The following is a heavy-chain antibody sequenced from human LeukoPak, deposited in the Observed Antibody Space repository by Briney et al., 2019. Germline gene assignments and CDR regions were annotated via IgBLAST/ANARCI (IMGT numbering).Heavy chain of an antibody. V-gene: IGHV1-18*01. CDR2: ISAYNGNT. D-gene: IGHD3-10*01. Sequence: ASVKVSCTASGYTFTSYGISWVRRAPGQGLEWMGWISAYNGNTNYAQKLQGRVTMTTDTSTSTAYMELRSLRSDDTAVYYCARAFGVLGGLNWFDPWGQGTLVTVSS. CDR1: GYTFTSYG. CDR3: ARAFGVLGGLNWFDP. J-gene: IGHJ5*02.